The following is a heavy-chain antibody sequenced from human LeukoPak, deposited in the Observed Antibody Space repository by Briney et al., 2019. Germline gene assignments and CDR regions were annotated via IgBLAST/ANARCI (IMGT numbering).Heavy chain of an antibody. D-gene: IGHD2-2*01. V-gene: IGHV4-34*01. CDR2: INHSGST. CDR1: GGSFSGYY. J-gene: IGHJ4*02. CDR3: ASDCSSTSCYATSY. Sequence: SETLSLTCAVYGGSFSGYYWSWIRQPPGKGLEGIGEINHSGSTNYNPSLKSRVTISVDTSKNQFSLKLSSVTAADTAVYYCASDCSSTSCYATSYWGQGTLVTVSS.